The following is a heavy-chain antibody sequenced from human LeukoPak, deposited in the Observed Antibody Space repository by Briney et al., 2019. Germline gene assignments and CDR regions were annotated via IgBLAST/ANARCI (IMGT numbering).Heavy chain of an antibody. D-gene: IGHD3-9*01. Sequence: ASVKVSCKASGYTFTGYYMYWVRQAPGQGLEWMGGITPNSGGTNYAQKFQGRVTLTRDTSISTAYMELSRLRSDDTAVYYCARVRPYDVSTRYGMDVWGQGTTVTVSS. J-gene: IGHJ6*02. CDR2: ITPNSGGT. V-gene: IGHV1-2*02. CDR3: ARVRPYDVSTRYGMDV. CDR1: GYTFTGYY.